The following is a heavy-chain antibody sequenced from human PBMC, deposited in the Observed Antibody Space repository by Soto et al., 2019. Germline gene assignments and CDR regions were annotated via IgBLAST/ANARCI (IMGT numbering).Heavy chain of an antibody. CDR1: GHSFTSYW. CDR2: IDPSDSYT. J-gene: IGHJ6*02. V-gene: IGHV5-10-1*01. CDR3: ARKLVSIAARRYGMDV. Sequence: GESLKISCKGSGHSFTSYWISWVRQMPGKGLEWMGRIDPSDSYTNYSPSFQGHVTISADKSISTAYLQWSSLKASDTAMYYCARKLVSIAARRYGMDVWGQGTTVTVSS. D-gene: IGHD6-6*01.